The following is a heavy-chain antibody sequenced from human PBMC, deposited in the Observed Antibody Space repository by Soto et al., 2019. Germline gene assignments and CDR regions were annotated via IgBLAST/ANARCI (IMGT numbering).Heavy chain of an antibody. Sequence: EVQLLESGGGLVQPGGSLRLSCAASGFTFSSYAMSWVRQAPGKGLEWVSAISGSGGSTYYADSVKGRFTISRDNSKNTLYLQMNSLRAEDTAVYYCAKTPKRWFGEFDVDFDYWGQGTLVTVSS. D-gene: IGHD3-10*01. V-gene: IGHV3-23*01. CDR3: AKTPKRWFGEFDVDFDY. CDR2: ISGSGGST. CDR1: GFTFSSYA. J-gene: IGHJ4*02.